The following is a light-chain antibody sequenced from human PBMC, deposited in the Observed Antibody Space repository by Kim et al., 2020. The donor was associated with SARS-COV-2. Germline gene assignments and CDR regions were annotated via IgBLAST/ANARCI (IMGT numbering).Light chain of an antibody. CDR2: YDR. V-gene: IGLV3-21*01. CDR3: QVWDTSRDCV. Sequence: SYELTQPPSVSVAPGQTATIPCERNNIGSKSVHWYQQKPGQAPVVVIYYDRERPSGIPERFSGSNSGNTATLTISSVEAADEADYYCQVWDTSRDCVFGTGTKVTVL. J-gene: IGLJ1*01. CDR1: NIGSKS.